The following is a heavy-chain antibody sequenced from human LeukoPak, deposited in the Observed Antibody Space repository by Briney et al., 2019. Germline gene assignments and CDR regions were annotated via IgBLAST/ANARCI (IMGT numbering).Heavy chain of an antibody. CDR3: ARAGIAAAGTWVDY. D-gene: IGHD6-13*01. V-gene: IGHV4-61*10. CDR2: IYYSGST. CDR1: GGSISSGSYY. J-gene: IGHJ4*02. Sequence: SETLSLTCTVSGGSISSGSYYWSWIRQPAGKGLEWIGYIYYSGSTNYNPSLKSRVTISVDTSKNQFSLKLSSVTAADTAVYYCARAGIAAAGTWVDYWGQGTLVTVSS.